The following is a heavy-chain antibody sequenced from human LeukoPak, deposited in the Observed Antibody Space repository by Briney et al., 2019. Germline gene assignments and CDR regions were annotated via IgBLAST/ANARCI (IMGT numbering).Heavy chain of an antibody. CDR3: ARDRRVGDYYGPGSYYNRNWFDP. J-gene: IGHJ5*02. V-gene: IGHV1-2*06. Sequence: WASVKVSCKASGYTFTGYYMHWVRQAPGQGLEWMGRINPNSGGTNYAQKFQGRVTMTRDTSISTAYMELGRLRSDDTAVYYCARDRRVGDYYGPGSYYNRNWFDPWGQGTLVTVSS. CDR2: INPNSGGT. D-gene: IGHD3-10*01. CDR1: GYTFTGYY.